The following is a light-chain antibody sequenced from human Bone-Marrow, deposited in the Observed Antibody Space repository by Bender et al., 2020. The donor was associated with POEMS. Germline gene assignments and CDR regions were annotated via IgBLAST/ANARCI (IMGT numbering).Light chain of an antibody. CDR1: SRDIGAYDY. CDR2: DVD. Sequence: QSALTQPASLSVSPGQSITISCTGTSRDIGAYDYVSWYQQHPGKAPKLIIFDVDGRPSGISDRFSGSKSGNTASLTISGLQVEDEADYYCSSQTNTTTLVVFGPGTKVTVL. CDR3: SSQTNTTTLVV. J-gene: IGLJ1*01. V-gene: IGLV2-14*03.